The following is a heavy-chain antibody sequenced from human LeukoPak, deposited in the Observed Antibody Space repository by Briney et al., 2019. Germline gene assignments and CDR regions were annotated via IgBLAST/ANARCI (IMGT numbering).Heavy chain of an antibody. CDR2: ISYDGGNK. CDR1: GFTFSSYA. J-gene: IGHJ6*02. V-gene: IGHV3-30-3*01. CDR3: ARRGGVTMIVGRGMDV. Sequence: GRSLRLSCAVSGFTFSSYAMHWVRQAPGKGLEWVAVISYDGGNKYYADSVKGRFTISRDTSKNTLFLQMNSLRAEDTAVYYCARRGGVTMIVGRGMDVWGQGTTVTVSS. D-gene: IGHD3-22*01.